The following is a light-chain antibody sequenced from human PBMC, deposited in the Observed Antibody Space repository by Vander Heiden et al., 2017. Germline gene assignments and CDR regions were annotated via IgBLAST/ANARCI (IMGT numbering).Light chain of an antibody. J-gene: IGLJ2*01. CDR1: RSNIGNNY. V-gene: IGLV1-51*01. CDR3: GTGDSSLSDGL. Sequence: QSVLTQPPSVSAAPGQKVTISCSGSRSNIGNNYVSWYQQLPGTAPKLLIYDNNKRPSGITDRFSGSKSGTSATLGITGLQTGEEADYYCGTGDSSLSDGLFGGGTKLTVL. CDR2: DNN.